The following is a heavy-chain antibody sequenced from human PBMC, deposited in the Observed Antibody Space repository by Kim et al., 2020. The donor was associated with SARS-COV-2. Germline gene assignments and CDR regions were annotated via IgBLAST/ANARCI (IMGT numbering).Heavy chain of an antibody. V-gene: IGHV3-30*18. CDR3: AKDVVYYDILTGYFWPASTAHYFHGMGV. CDR1: GFTFSSYG. CDR2: ISYDGSNK. Sequence: GGSLRLSCAASGFTFSSYGMHWVRQAPGKGLEWVAVISYDGSNKYYADSVKGRFTISRDNSKNTLYLQMNSLRAEDTAVYYCAKDVVYYDILTGYFWPASTAHYFHGMGVWGQGTTGTVSS. J-gene: IGHJ6*02. D-gene: IGHD3-9*01.